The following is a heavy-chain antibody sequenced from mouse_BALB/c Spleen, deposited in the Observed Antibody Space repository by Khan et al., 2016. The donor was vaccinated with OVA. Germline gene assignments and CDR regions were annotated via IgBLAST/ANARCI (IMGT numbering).Heavy chain of an antibody. CDR1: GYTFTNYG. Sequence: QIQLVQSGPELKKPGETVKISCTASGYTFTNYGMNWVKQAPGKGLKWMGWINTYTGQPTYPDEFKGRFAFSLEPSSSTAYLQLNNLTNEDSVTYFCARSNSYWYFDVWGAGTTVIVSS. V-gene: IGHV9-3-1*01. J-gene: IGHJ1*01. D-gene: IGHD4-1*02. CDR3: ARSNSYWYFDV. CDR2: INTYTGQP.